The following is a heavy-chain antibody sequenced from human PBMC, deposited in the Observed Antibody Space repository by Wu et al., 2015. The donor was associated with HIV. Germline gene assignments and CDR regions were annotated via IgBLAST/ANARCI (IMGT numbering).Heavy chain of an antibody. D-gene: IGHD3-22*01. Sequence: QVQLVQSGAEVKKPGSSVKVSCEASGGTVSSYTINWVRQAPGQGLEWMGGIIPIFGTANYAQMFQGRVTITADESSSTAYMELRSLRSEDTAVYFCARDRADYYDSGGYPDAFDIWGQRDKGHRLF. J-gene: IGHJ3*02. CDR2: IIPIFGTA. V-gene: IGHV1-69*12. CDR3: ARDRADYYDSGGYPDAFDI. CDR1: GGTVSSYT.